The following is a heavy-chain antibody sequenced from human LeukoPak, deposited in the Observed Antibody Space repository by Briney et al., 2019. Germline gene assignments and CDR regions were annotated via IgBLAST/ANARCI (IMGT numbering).Heavy chain of an antibody. V-gene: IGHV3-23*01. J-gene: IGHJ4*02. D-gene: IGHD3-3*01. CDR2: ISGSGGST. Sequence: GGSLRLSCAASGFTFSGYAMSWVRQAPGKGLEWVSAISGSGGSTYYADSVKGRFTISRDNSKNTLYLQMNRLRAEDTAVYYCAKDNRAFYDFWSGYHGYWGQGTLVTVSS. CDR3: AKDNRAFYDFWSGYHGY. CDR1: GFTFSGYA.